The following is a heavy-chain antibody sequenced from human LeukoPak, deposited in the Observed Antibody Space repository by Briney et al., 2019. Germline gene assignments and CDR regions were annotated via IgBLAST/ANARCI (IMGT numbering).Heavy chain of an antibody. CDR1: GGTFSSYA. J-gene: IGHJ6*03. V-gene: IGHV1-69*13. CDR3: ARTRIVGATDYYYMDV. CDR2: IIPIFGTA. D-gene: IGHD1-26*01. Sequence: SSVKVSCKASGGTFSSYAISWVRQAPGQGLEWMGGIIPIFGTANYAQKFQGRVTITADESTSTAYMELSSLRSEDTAVYYCARTRIVGATDYYYMDVWGKGTTVTVSS.